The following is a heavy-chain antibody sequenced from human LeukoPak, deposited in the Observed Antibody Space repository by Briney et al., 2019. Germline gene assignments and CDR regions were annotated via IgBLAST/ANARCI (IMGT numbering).Heavy chain of an antibody. CDR2: ISSSSSTI. CDR1: RFTFSIFA. V-gene: IGHV3-48*04. Sequence: AGGSLRLSCAASRFTFSIFAMNWVRQAPGKGLEWLSYISSSSSTIYYADSVKGRFTISRDNAKNTLYLQMNSLRAEDTAVYYCARGLAVAGGYWGQGTLVTVSS. CDR3: ARGLAVAGGY. J-gene: IGHJ4*02. D-gene: IGHD6-19*01.